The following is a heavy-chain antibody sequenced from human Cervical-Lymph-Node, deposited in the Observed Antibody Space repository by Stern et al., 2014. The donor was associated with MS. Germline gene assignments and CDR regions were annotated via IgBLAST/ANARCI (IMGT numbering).Heavy chain of an antibody. V-gene: IGHV3-64*01. Sequence: EVQLVESGGGLVQPGGSLRLSCAASGFTFSSYAMHWVRQAPGKGLEYVSVISSNGGSTYYASSVKVRFTIARDNSKNTLYLHMGSLRVEDMAVYYCARGVTYCGGDCYGWYFDLWGRGTLVTVSS. CDR3: ARGVTYCGGDCYGWYFDL. J-gene: IGHJ2*01. CDR2: ISSNGGST. CDR1: GFTFSSYA. D-gene: IGHD2-21*02.